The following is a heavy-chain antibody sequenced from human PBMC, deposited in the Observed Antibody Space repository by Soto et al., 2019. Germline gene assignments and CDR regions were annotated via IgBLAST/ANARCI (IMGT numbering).Heavy chain of an antibody. CDR1: GGSISSGNYY. D-gene: IGHD6-13*01. CDR2: IYYSGST. V-gene: IGHV4-61*01. J-gene: IGHJ5*02. Sequence: SETLSLTCTVSGGSISSGNYYWSWIRQHPGKGLEWIGYIYYSGSTNYNPPLKSRVTISVDTSKNQFSLKLSSVTAADTAVYYCARAKAPLYSSSWYWFDPWGQGTLVTVSS. CDR3: ARAKAPLYSSSWYWFDP.